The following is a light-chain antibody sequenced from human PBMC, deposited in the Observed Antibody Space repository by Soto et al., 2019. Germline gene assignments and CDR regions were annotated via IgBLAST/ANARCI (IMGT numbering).Light chain of an antibody. CDR3: SSHTAYYTRV. Sequence: QSALTQPASVSGSPGQSIAISCTGTSSDVGRYDYVSWYQHHPGKAPKLIIHEVSNRPSGVSDRFSGSKSGNTASLTISGLQADDEADYYCSSHTAYYTRVFGTGTKVTVL. J-gene: IGLJ1*01. CDR2: EVS. CDR1: SSDVGRYDY. V-gene: IGLV2-14*01.